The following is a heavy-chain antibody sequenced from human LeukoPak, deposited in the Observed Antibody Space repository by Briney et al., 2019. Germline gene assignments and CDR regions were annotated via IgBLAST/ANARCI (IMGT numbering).Heavy chain of an antibody. CDR2: IWYDGSNI. D-gene: IGHD3-10*02. CDR1: GFTFSSYG. CDR3: ARDFYTGMFDY. J-gene: IGHJ4*02. Sequence: PGGSLRPSCAASGFTFSSYGFHWVRQAPGKGLEWVAVIWYDGSNIHYAESVKGRFTISSDNSRDTLYLHMNSLRPEDTAVYYCARDFYTGMFDYWGQGTLVTVSS. V-gene: IGHV3-33*01.